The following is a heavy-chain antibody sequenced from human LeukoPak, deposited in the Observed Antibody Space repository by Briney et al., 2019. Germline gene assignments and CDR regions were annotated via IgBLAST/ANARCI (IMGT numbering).Heavy chain of an antibody. CDR1: GGSISYYY. CDR2: NYSSGST. V-gene: IGHV4-59*01. D-gene: IGHD3-22*01. CDR3: ARMGDYYDSSGYRHDAFDI. J-gene: IGHJ3*02. Sequence: NPSETLSLTCTVSGGSISYYYWNWIRQPPGKGLEWIGYNYSSGSTNYNPSLKSRVTISLDTSKNQFSLKLSSVTAADTAVYYCARMGDYYDSSGYRHDAFDIWGQGTMVTVSS.